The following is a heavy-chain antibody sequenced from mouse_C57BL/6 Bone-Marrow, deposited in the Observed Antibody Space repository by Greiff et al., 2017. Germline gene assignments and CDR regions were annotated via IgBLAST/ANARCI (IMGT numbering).Heavy chain of an antibody. V-gene: IGHV1-72*01. Sequence: QVQLQQSGAELVKPGASVKLSCKASGYTFTSYWMHWVKQRPGRGLEWIGRIDPNSGGTKYNEKFKSKATLTVDKPSSTAYMQLSSLTSEDSAVYYCACYDGYSYYYAMDYWGQGTSVTVSS. CDR1: GYTFTSYW. J-gene: IGHJ4*01. CDR2: IDPNSGGT. CDR3: ACYDGYSYYYAMDY. D-gene: IGHD2-3*01.